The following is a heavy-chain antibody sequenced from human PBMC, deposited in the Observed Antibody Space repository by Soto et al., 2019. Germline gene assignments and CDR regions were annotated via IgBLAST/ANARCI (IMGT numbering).Heavy chain of an antibody. V-gene: IGHV3-30*18. CDR1: GFTFSSYG. CDR3: AKLPIAAAGTGLLK. Sequence: GGSLRLSCAASGFTFSSYGMHWVRQAPGKGLEWVAVISYDGSNKYYADSVKGRFTISRDNSENTLYLQMNSLRAEDTAVYYCAKLPIAAAGTGLLKWGQGTLVTVSS. J-gene: IGHJ4*02. D-gene: IGHD6-13*01. CDR2: ISYDGSNK.